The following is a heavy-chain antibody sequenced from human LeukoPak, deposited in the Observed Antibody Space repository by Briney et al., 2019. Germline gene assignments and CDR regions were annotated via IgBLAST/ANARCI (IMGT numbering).Heavy chain of an antibody. Sequence: GGSLRLSCAASGYTFSSHVLTWVGQAPGKGLEWVSTINGAGDNTYYAETVKGRFTISRDNSKNTLYLQMHSLRAEDTAIYYCAKVSVCYGCYLDYWGQGTLVTVS. CDR1: GYTFSSHV. J-gene: IGHJ4*02. CDR3: AKVSVCYGCYLDY. V-gene: IGHV3-23*01. CDR2: INGAGDNT. D-gene: IGHD3-16*01.